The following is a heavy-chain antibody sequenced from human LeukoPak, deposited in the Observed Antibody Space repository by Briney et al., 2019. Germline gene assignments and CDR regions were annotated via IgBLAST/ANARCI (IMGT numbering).Heavy chain of an antibody. CDR3: AKDMSYDILTGYYGDYFDY. CDR2: ISASGGST. CDR1: GFTLSSYA. J-gene: IGHJ4*02. Sequence: GGSLRLSCAASGFTLSSYAMSWVRQAPGKGLEWVSAISASGGSTYYADSVKGRFTISRNNSKNTLFLQMNSLRAEDTAVYYCAKDMSYDILTGYYGDYFDYWGQGTLVTVSS. D-gene: IGHD3-9*01. V-gene: IGHV3-23*01.